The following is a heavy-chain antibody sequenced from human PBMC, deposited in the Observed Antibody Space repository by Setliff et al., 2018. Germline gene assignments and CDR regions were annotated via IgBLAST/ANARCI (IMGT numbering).Heavy chain of an antibody. CDR3: AKDNIWSLDD. V-gene: IGHV3-30*02. J-gene: IGHJ1*01. CDR2: IRFDGTIK. D-gene: IGHD2-8*02. CDR1: RITFSSFA. Sequence: SLRLSCAASRITFSSFAMHWVRQAPGKGLEWVGFIRFDGTIKYYADSVKGRFTISRDNSKNTLYLEMNSLRSGDTGIYYCAKDNIWSLDDWGQGTLVTVSS.